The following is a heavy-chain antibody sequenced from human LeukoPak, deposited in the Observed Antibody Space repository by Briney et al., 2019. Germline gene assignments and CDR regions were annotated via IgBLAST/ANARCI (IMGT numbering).Heavy chain of an antibody. D-gene: IGHD3-22*01. CDR2: ISGSGGST. J-gene: IGHJ4*02. V-gene: IGHV3-23*01. CDR3: AKVGATYYYDSSGYCFDY. Sequence: GGSLRLSCAASGFTFSSYAMSWVRQAPGKGLEWVSAISGSGGSTYYADSVKGRFTISRDNSKNTLYLQMNSLRAEDTAVYYCAKVGATYYYDSSGYCFDYWGQGTLVTVSS. CDR1: GFTFSSYA.